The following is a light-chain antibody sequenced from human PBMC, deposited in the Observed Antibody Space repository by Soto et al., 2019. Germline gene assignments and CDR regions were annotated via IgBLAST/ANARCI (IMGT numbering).Light chain of an antibody. Sequence: ILFTPSPSTLSVCPGARASLSCMASQSVSNNLALYQQKPGQPPRLLIFGASNRATGIPARFSGSGSGTDFTLTITSLEPEDFAVYYCQQYNNWPRTFGQGTKVDI. CDR1: QSVSNN. CDR3: QQYNNWPRT. V-gene: IGKV3D-15*01. J-gene: IGKJ1*01. CDR2: GAS.